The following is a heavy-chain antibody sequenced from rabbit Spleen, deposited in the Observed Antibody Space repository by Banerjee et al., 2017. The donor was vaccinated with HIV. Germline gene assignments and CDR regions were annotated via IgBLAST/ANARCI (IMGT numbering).Heavy chain of an antibody. CDR3: ARDLVAVIGWNFNL. V-gene: IGHV1S40*01. D-gene: IGHD1-1*01. J-gene: IGHJ4*01. Sequence: QSLEESGGDLVKPGASLTLTCTASGFSSSSVYWVYWVRQAPGKGLEWIGTIFGGSTGKSVYANWAKGRFTMSRTSSTTVTLQMTSLTAADTATYFCARDLVAVIGWNFNLWGPGTLVTVS. CDR2: IFGGSTGKS. CDR1: GFSSSSVYW.